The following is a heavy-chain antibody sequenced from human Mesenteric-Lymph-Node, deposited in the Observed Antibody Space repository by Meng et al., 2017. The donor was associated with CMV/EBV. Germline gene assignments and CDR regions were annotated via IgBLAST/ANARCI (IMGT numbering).Heavy chain of an antibody. CDR2: IRYDGSNK. V-gene: IGHV3-30*02. D-gene: IGHD5-18*01. J-gene: IGHJ6*02. CDR1: GFTFSSYG. CDR3: ARVRTSDTAMIKNSEYYYYGMDV. Sequence: GGSLRLSCAASGFTFSSYGMHWVRQAPGKGLEWVAFIRYDGSNKYYADSVKGRFTISRDNSKNTLYLQMNSLRSEDTAVYYCARVRTSDTAMIKNSEYYYYGMDVWGQGTTVTVSS.